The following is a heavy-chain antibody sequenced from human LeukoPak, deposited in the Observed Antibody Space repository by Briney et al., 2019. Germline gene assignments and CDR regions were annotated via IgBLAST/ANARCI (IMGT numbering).Heavy chain of an antibody. J-gene: IGHJ6*02. CDR1: GYTFTSYD. Sequence: ASVKVSCKASGYTFTSYDINWVRQATGQGLEWMGWMNPNSGNTGYAQKFQGRVTMTGNTSISTAYMELSSLRSEDTAVYYCARSMQYYDFWSGYFVSASLIYYYYYGMDVWGQGTTVTVSS. CDR3: ARSMQYYDFWSGYFVSASLIYYYYYGMDV. D-gene: IGHD3-3*01. V-gene: IGHV1-8*01. CDR2: MNPNSGNT.